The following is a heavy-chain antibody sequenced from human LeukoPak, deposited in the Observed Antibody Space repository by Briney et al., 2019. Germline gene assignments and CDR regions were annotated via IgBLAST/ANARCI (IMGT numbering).Heavy chain of an antibody. V-gene: IGHV1-46*01. Sequence: GASVKVSCKASGYTFTNYYIHWVRQAPGQGLEWMGLINPGGDNTDYAQNFQGRVTMTRDTSTSTVYMGLSSLRSDDTAVYYCARDPDDYIGFRGVTDYWGQGTLVTVSS. CDR3: ARDPDDYIGFRGVTDY. CDR2: INPGGDNT. J-gene: IGHJ4*02. D-gene: IGHD3-10*01. CDR1: GYTFTNYY.